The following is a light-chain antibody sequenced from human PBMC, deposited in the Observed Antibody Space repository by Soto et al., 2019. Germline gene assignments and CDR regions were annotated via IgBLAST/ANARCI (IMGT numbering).Light chain of an antibody. CDR1: QSVVTNY. CDR2: GES. CDR3: QHYGTSPL. V-gene: IGKV3-20*01. J-gene: IGKJ4*01. Sequence: EIVLTQSPDTLSLSPGERATLSCRASQSVVTNYSSWYQQKPGQAPRRLIYGESSRATGIPDTFSGSGSGTDLTLTMTSLEPEDFAVYFFQHYGTSPLFGGGTKVEI.